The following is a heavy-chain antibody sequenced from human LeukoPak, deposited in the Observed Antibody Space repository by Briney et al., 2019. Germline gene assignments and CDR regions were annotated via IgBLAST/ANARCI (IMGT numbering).Heavy chain of an antibody. Sequence: GGSLRLSCAASGFTFSSYAMHWVRQAPGKGLEWVAVISYDGSNKYYADSVKGRFTISRDNSKNTLYLQMNSLRAEDTAVYYCAKDTTYYDFWSGYALRDYYYGMDVWGQGTTVTVSS. CDR1: GFTFSSYA. D-gene: IGHD3-3*01. CDR3: AKDTTYYDFWSGYALRDYYYGMDV. V-gene: IGHV3-30*04. CDR2: ISYDGSNK. J-gene: IGHJ6*02.